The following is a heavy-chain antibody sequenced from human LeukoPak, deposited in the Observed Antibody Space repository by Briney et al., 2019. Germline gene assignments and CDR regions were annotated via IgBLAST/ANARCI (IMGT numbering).Heavy chain of an antibody. D-gene: IGHD6-13*01. J-gene: IGHJ2*01. Sequence: SETLSLTCTVSGGSISSYYWSWIRHPPGQGLEWIGYIYYIGSTNYNPSLKSRVTISVDTSKKQFSLKLTSVTAADTAVYYCARGRWAYWYFDLWGRGTLVTVYS. CDR2: IYYIGST. CDR3: ARGRWAYWYFDL. V-gene: IGHV4-59*01. CDR1: GGSISSYY.